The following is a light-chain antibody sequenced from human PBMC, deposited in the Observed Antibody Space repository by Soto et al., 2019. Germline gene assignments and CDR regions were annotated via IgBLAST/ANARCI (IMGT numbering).Light chain of an antibody. CDR1: QSVSNNY. CDR3: QQSGSSPLT. V-gene: IGKV3-20*01. CDR2: GAS. J-gene: IGKJ4*01. Sequence: EIVLTQSPGTLSLSPGERATLSCRASQSVSNNYLAWYQQKPGQAPRLLIYGASSRATGIPDRFSGSGSATDFTLTISRLEPEDFAVYFCQQSGSSPLTFXGGTKVDIK.